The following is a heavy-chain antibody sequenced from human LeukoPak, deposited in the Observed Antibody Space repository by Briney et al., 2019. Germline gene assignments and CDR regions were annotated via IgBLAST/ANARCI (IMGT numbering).Heavy chain of an antibody. CDR2: IRSKAYGGTT. CDR3: TRDSEYQLLTPSFDY. J-gene: IGHJ4*02. V-gene: IGHV3-49*04. CDR1: GFTFGDYA. D-gene: IGHD2-2*01. Sequence: PGGSLRLSCTASGFTFGDYAMSWVRQAPGKGLEWVGFIRSKAYGGTTEYAASVKGRFTISRDDSKSIAYLQMNGLKTEDTAVYYCTRDSEYQLLTPSFDYWGQGTLVTVSS.